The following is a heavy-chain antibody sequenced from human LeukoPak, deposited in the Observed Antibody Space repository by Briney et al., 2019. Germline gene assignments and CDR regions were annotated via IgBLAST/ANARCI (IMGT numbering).Heavy chain of an antibody. V-gene: IGHV1-69*05. D-gene: IGHD1-26*01. J-gene: IGHJ6*02. Sequence: SVKVSCKASGGTFSSYAISWVRQAPGQGLEWMGGIIPIFGTANYAQKFQGRVTITTDESTSTAYMELSSLRSEDTAVYYCAREDSIVGATKDYYYGMDVWGQGTTVTVSS. CDR3: AREDSIVGATKDYYYGMDV. CDR1: GGTFSSYA. CDR2: IIPIFGTA.